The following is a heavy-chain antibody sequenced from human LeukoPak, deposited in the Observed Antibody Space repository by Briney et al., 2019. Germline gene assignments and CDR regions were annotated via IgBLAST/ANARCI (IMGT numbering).Heavy chain of an antibody. CDR3: AREAENYGLHLDI. J-gene: IGHJ3*02. CDR2: IYISGSA. V-gene: IGHV3-66*01. D-gene: IGHD3-10*01. CDR1: GFTVSSNY. Sequence: GGSLRLSCAASGFTVSSNYMSWVRQAPGKGLEGVSVIYISGSAYYADSVKGRFTISRDNSKNTLYLQMNSLRADDTAVYYCAREAENYGLHLDIWGQGTMVSVSS.